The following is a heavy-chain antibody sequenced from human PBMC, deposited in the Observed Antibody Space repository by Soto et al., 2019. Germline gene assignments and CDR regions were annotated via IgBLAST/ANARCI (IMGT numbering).Heavy chain of an antibody. CDR1: GGSISSGGYY. J-gene: IGHJ4*02. CDR3: ASVDYYAWSFDY. D-gene: IGHD3-22*01. Sequence: SETLSLTCTVSGGSISSGGYYWSWIRQHPGKGPEWIGYIYYSGSTYYNPSLKSRVTISVDTSKNQFSLKLSSVTAADTAVYYCASVDYYAWSFDYWGQGTLVTVSS. CDR2: IYYSGST. V-gene: IGHV4-31*03.